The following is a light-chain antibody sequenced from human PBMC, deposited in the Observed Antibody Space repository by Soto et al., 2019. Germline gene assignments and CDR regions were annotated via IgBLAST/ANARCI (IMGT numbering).Light chain of an antibody. CDR1: SSNIGSNY. V-gene: IGLV1-47*01. J-gene: IGLJ1*01. CDR3: AAWDDSLSGYV. CDR2: TNN. Sequence: QSVLTQPPSASGTPGQRVTMSCFGSSSNIGSNYVYWYKQLPGAAPKLLIYTNNQRPSGVPDRFSGSKSGTSASLAISGLRSEDEADYYCAAWDDSLSGYVFGTGTKVTV.